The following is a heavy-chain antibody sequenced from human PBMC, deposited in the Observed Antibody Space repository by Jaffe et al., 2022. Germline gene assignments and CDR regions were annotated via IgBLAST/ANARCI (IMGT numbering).Heavy chain of an antibody. CDR3: ARVNILTGYYYYYYYMDV. D-gene: IGHD3-9*01. V-gene: IGHV3-7*05. CDR2: IKQDGSEK. J-gene: IGHJ6*03. Sequence: EVQLVESGGGLVQPGGSLRLSCAASGFTFSSYWMSWVRQAPGKGLEWVANIKQDGSEKYYVDSVKGRFTISRDNAKNSLYLQMNSLRAEDTAVYYCARVNILTGYYYYYYYMDVWGKGTTVTVSS. CDR1: GFTFSSYW.